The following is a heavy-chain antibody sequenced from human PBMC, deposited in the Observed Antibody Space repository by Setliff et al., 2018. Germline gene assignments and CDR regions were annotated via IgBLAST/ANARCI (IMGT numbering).Heavy chain of an antibody. Sequence: GGSLRLSCAASGFTLRSYWMSWVRQAPGKGLEWVANIKEDGSETYYADSVKGRFTISRDNAKNTLYLQMNSLRAEDTAVYYCARGNSGGDYWGQGTLVTVS. CDR1: GFTLRSYW. CDR2: IKEDGSET. V-gene: IGHV3-7*01. D-gene: IGHD6-25*01. J-gene: IGHJ4*02. CDR3: ARGNSGGDY.